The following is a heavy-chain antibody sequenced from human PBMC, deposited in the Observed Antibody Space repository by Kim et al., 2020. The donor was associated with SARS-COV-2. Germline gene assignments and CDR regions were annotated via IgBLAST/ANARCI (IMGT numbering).Heavy chain of an antibody. CDR1: GFNFNNYA. J-gene: IGHJ6*02. V-gene: IGHV3-23*03. Sequence: GGSLRLSCAASGFNFNNYAMSWVRQAPGKGLEWVSVIYSKDGTTYYADSVKGRFTISRDNSKNTLYLQMNGLRAEDTAVYFCAKDPGFCGGGNCYVWDSMDVWGQGTTVTVSS. CDR3: AKDPGFCGGGNCYVWDSMDV. D-gene: IGHD2-15*01. CDR2: IYSKDGTT.